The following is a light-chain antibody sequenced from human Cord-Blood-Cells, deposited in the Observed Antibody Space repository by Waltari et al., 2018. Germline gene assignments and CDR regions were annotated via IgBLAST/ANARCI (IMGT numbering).Light chain of an antibody. J-gene: IGLJ3*02. CDR1: SSDGGSYNI. CDR2: EGS. Sequence: QSALPQPASGSGSPGQSITISCTETSSDGGSYNIVSCYQQHPGKAPKLMIYEGSKRPSGVSNRFSGSKSGNTAALTISGLQAEDEADYYCCSYAGSWVFGGGTKLTVL. V-gene: IGLV2-23*01. CDR3: CSYAGSWV.